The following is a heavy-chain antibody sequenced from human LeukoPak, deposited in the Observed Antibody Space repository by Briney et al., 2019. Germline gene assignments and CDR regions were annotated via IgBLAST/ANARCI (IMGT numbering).Heavy chain of an antibody. J-gene: IGHJ4*02. CDR3: AKGQELDDGVFDS. CDR2: IRGTGDST. V-gene: IGHV3-23*01. D-gene: IGHD1-1*01. Sequence: GGSLRLSRAASGFTFTSIAMTWVRQAPGKGLEGVSTIRGTGDSTHYADSVKGRFIISRDKSKNMLYLQMNGLRAEDTAIYYCAKGQELDDGVFDSWGQGTLVTVSS. CDR1: GFTFTSIA.